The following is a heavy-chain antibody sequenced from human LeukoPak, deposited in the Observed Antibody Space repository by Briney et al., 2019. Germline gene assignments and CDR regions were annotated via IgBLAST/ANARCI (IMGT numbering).Heavy chain of an antibody. CDR2: INHSGST. V-gene: IGHV4-34*01. CDR3: ASYTSAAGNRNWFDP. D-gene: IGHD6-13*01. Sequence: PSETLSLTCAVCGGSFSGYYWSWIRQPPGKGLEWIGEINHSGSTNYNPSLKSRVTISVDTSKNQFSLKLSSVTAADTAVYYCASYTSAAGNRNWFDPWGQGTLVTVSS. J-gene: IGHJ5*02. CDR1: GGSFSGYY.